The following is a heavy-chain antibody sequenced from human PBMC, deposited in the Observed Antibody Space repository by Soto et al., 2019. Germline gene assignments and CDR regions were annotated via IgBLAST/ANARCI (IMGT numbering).Heavy chain of an antibody. Sequence: ASVKVSCKASGYTFTSYGISWVRQAPGQGLEWMGWISAYNGNTNYAQKLQGRVTITTDTSTSTAYMELRSLRSDDTAVYYCARGFDDFWSGASDYWGQGTLVTVSS. D-gene: IGHD3-3*01. CDR2: ISAYNGNT. J-gene: IGHJ4*02. CDR1: GYTFTSYG. CDR3: ARGFDDFWSGASDY. V-gene: IGHV1-18*01.